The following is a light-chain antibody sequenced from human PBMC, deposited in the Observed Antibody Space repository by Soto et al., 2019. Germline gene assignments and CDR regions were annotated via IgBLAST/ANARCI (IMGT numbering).Light chain of an antibody. V-gene: IGKV3-15*01. CDR3: QQYNNWPPRT. Sequence: EIVMTQSPATLSVSPGERATLSCRASQSVSSNLAWYQQKPGQAPRLLIYCASTRAPGIPARFSGSGSGTEFTLTISSLQSEDFAVYYCQQYNNWPPRTFGQGTKVEIK. J-gene: IGKJ1*01. CDR1: QSVSSN. CDR2: CAS.